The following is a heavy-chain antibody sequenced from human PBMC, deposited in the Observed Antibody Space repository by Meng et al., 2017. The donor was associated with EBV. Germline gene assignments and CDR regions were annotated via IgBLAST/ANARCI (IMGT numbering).Heavy chain of an antibody. J-gene: IGHJ4*02. CDR2: IIPIFGTA. CDR3: ARAEIAAAGRLDY. V-gene: IGHV1-69*06. CDR1: GGTFSSYA. Sequence: QVEVVQAGAEGKKPGSSVKVSCKASGGTFSSYAISWVRQAPGQGLEWMGGIIPIFGTANYAQKFQGRVTITADKSTSTAYMELSSLRSEDTAVYYCARAEIAAAGRLDYWGQGTLVTVSS. D-gene: IGHD6-13*01.